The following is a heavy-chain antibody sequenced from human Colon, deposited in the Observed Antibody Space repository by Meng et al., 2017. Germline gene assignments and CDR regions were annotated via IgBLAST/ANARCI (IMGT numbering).Heavy chain of an antibody. CDR1: SGSFSSSNW. V-gene: IGHV4-4*02. J-gene: IGHJ4*02. CDR2: IYHSGNT. CDR3: ARRAPLWFGELASFDS. D-gene: IGHD3-10*01. Sequence: VRGQEAGPGLGRPSGTLSLTCTVSSGSFSSSNWWTWVRQPPGKGLEWIGEIYHSGNTNYNPSLKSRVTISVDKSKNQFSLKLNSVTAADTAVYFCARRAPLWFGELASFDSWGQGTLVTVSS.